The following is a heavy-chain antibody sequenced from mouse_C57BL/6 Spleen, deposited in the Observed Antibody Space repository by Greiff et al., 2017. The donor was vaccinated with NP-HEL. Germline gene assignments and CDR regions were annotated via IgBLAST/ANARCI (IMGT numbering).Heavy chain of an antibody. CDR2: INPSNGGT. CDR1: GYTFTSYW. V-gene: IGHV1-53*01. D-gene: IGHD1-1*01. J-gene: IGHJ3*01. Sequence: QVQLQQPGTELVKPGASVKLSCKASGYTFTSYWLHWVKQRPGQGLEWIGNINPSNGGTNYNEKFKSKATLTVDKSSSTAYMQLSSLTSEDSAVYYCAREGYGSSWFAYWGQGTLVTVSA. CDR3: AREGYGSSWFAY.